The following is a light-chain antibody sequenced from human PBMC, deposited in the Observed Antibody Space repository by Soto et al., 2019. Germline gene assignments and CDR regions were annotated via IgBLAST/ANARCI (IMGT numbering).Light chain of an antibody. CDR3: QQGASFPRT. CDR1: QSISSW. J-gene: IGKJ4*01. CDR2: DAS. V-gene: IGKV1-5*01. Sequence: DIQMTQSPSTLSASVGDRVTITCRASQSISSWLAWYQQKPGKAPKLLIYDASSLESGVPSRFSGSGSGTEFTLTISSLQPDDFATYYCQQGASFPRTFGGGTKVDIK.